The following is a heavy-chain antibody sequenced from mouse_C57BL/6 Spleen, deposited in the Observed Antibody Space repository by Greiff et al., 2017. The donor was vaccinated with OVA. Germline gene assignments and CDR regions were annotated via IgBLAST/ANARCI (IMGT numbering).Heavy chain of an antibody. CDR2: IDPSDSET. J-gene: IGHJ4*01. Sequence: VKLQQPGAELVRPGSSVKLSCKASGYTFTSYWMHWVKQRPIQGLEWIGNIDPSDSETHYNQKFKDKATLTVDKSSSTAYMQLSSLTSEDSAVYYCARGDYSNYYAMDYWGQGTSVTVSS. V-gene: IGHV1-52*01. CDR1: GYTFTSYW. CDR3: ARGDYSNYYAMDY. D-gene: IGHD2-5*01.